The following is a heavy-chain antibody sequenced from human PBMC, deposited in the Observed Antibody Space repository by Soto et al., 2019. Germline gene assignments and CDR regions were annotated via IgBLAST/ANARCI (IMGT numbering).Heavy chain of an antibody. V-gene: IGHV4-34*01. Sequence: SETLSLSCAVYGVSFTGYYWIWIRQPPGKGLEWIGEINHSGSTNCNPSLKSRVTISVDTSKNQFSLKLSSVTAADTAVYYCARGLYPNKITPSPFDTWGQWTMVT. J-gene: IGHJ3*02. D-gene: IGHD3-10*01. CDR2: INHSGST. CDR1: GVSFTGYY. CDR3: ARGLYPNKITPSPFDT.